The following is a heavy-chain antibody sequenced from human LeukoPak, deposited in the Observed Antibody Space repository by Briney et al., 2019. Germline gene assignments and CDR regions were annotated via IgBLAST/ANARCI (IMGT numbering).Heavy chain of an antibody. D-gene: IGHD4-17*01. V-gene: IGHV3-7*01. CDR1: GFTFSSYW. CDR3: ARDDSDYGDYERFDY. J-gene: IGHJ4*02. CDR2: IKQDGSEK. Sequence: WGSLRLSCAASGFTFSSYWMSWVRQAPGKGLEWVANIKQDGSEKYYVDSVKGRFTISRDNAKNSLYLQMNSLRAEDTAVYYCARDDSDYGDYERFDYWGQGTLVTVSS.